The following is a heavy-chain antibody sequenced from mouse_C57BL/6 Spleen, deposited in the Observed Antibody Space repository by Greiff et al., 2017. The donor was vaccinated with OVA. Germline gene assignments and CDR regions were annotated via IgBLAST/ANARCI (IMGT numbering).Heavy chain of an antibody. Sequence: QVQLKQPGAELVKPGASVKLSCKASGYTFTSYWMHWVKQRPGQGLEWIGMIHPNSGSTNYNEKFKSKATLTVDKSSSTAYMQLSSLTSEDSAVYYCALRITTGAMDYWGQGTSVTVSS. J-gene: IGHJ4*01. CDR1: GYTFTSYW. D-gene: IGHD1-1*01. CDR2: IHPNSGST. CDR3: ALRITTGAMDY. V-gene: IGHV1-64*01.